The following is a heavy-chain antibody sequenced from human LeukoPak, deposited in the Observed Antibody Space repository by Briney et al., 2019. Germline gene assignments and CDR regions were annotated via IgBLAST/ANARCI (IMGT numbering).Heavy chain of an antibody. J-gene: IGHJ6*03. V-gene: IGHV3-74*01. CDR1: GFTFSNYW. CDR3: AREGAAGYYYYYMDV. CDR2: INSDETFT. Sequence: PGGSLRLSCAASGFTFSNYWMHWVRQAPGKGLVWVSRINSDETFTTYADSVKGRFTISRDNAKNTLYLQMNSLRAEDTAVYYCAREGAAGYYYYYMDVWGKGTTVTISS. D-gene: IGHD6-13*01.